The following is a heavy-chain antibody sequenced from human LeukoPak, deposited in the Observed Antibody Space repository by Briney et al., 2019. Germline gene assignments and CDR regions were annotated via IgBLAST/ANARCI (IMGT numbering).Heavy chain of an antibody. CDR2: IYYSGSI. CDR3: ARHYYDRSGSYSFDC. Sequence: PSETLCLTCTVSGASTSSYYWSWIRQPPGKGLEWIGYIYYSGSINYNPSLKSRVTIPVDTSKNQLSLKLSSVSAADTAVYYCARHYYDRSGSYSFDCWGHRTLVTVSS. CDR1: GASTSSYY. V-gene: IGHV4-59*08. J-gene: IGHJ4*01. D-gene: IGHD3-22*01.